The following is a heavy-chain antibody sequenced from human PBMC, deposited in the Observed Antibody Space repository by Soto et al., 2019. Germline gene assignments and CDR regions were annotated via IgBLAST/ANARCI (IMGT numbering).Heavy chain of an antibody. CDR3: ARDSSVYYFDY. Sequence: QVQLVESGGGVVQPGRSLRLSCAASGFTFSSYGMHWVRQAPGKGLEWVAVIWYDGSNKYYADSVKGRFTISRDNSKNTLYLQMTSLRAEDTAVYYCARDSSVYYFDYWGQGTLVTVSS. J-gene: IGHJ4*02. D-gene: IGHD2-15*01. CDR1: GFTFSSYG. V-gene: IGHV3-33*01. CDR2: IWYDGSNK.